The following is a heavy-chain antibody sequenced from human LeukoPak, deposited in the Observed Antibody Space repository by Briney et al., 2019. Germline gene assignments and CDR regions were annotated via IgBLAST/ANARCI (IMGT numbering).Heavy chain of an antibody. D-gene: IGHD6-19*01. CDR2: IYYSGST. J-gene: IGHJ5*02. V-gene: IGHV4-59*01. CDR3: ARDLSPYSSGWYWFDP. Sequence: TSSETLSLTCTVSGGSISSYYWSWIRQPPGKGLEWIGYIYYSGSTNYNPSLKSRVTISVDTSKNQFSLKLSSVTAADTAVYYCARDLSPYSSGWYWFDPWGQGTLVTVSS. CDR1: GGSISSYY.